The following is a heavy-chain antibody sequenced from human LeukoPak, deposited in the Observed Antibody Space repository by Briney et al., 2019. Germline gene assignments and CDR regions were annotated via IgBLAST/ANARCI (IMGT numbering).Heavy chain of an antibody. CDR2: ISSSSTTI. V-gene: IGHV3-48*01. Sequence: GGSLRLSCAASGFTFSSYSMNWVRQAPGKGLEWVSYISSSSTTIYQEDSVKGRFSISRDNAKNSLYLQMNSLRAEDTAVYYCARSTVAGRGAFDIWGQGTTVTVSS. J-gene: IGHJ3*02. D-gene: IGHD6-19*01. CDR3: ARSTVAGRGAFDI. CDR1: GFTFSSYS.